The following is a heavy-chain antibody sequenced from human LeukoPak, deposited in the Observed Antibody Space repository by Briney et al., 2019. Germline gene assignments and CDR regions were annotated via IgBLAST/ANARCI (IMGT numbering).Heavy chain of an antibody. CDR1: GFIFSSYG. Sequence: GGSLRLSRAASGFIFSSYGMHWVRQAPGKGLEWVAFIRYDGSNKYYTDSVKGRFTISRDNSKNTLYLQMSSLRAEDTAVYYCAGDSPPSGRITIFGVVRSDAFDIWGQGTMVTVSS. CDR2: IRYDGSNK. D-gene: IGHD3-3*01. J-gene: IGHJ3*02. V-gene: IGHV3-30*02. CDR3: AGDSPPSGRITIFGVVRSDAFDI.